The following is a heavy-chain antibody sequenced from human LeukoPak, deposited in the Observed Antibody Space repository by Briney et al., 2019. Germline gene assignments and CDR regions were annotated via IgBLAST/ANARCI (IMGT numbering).Heavy chain of an antibody. J-gene: IGHJ2*01. D-gene: IGHD2-8*01. CDR3: ARAPGVAEVGRLDL. CDR2: IFYNGNI. CDR1: GGSISSGDSH. V-gene: IGHV4-30-4*01. Sequence: SETLSLTCSVSGGSISSGDSHWSWIRQPPGKGLEWIGYIFYNGNIYYSPSLKSRVTISLDTSKNQFSLKLSSVTAADTAVYYCARAPGVAEVGRLDLWGRGTLVTVSS.